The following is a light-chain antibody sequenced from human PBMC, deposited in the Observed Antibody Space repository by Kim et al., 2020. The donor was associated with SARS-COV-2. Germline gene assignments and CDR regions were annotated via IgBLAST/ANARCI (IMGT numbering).Light chain of an antibody. CDR2: YDS. CDR3: QVWDSSSDHPGV. V-gene: IGLV3-21*04. CDR1: NIGSKS. Sequence: PGKTARITCGGNNIGSKSVHWYQQTPGQAPVLVIYYDSDRPSGIPERFSGSNTGNTATLTISRVEAGDEADYYCQVWDSSSDHPGVFGTGTKVTVL. J-gene: IGLJ1*01.